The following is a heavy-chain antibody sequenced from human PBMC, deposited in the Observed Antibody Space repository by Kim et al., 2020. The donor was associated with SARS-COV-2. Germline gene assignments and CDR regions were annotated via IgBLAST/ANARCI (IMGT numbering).Heavy chain of an antibody. D-gene: IGHD3-22*01. V-gene: IGHV4-59*08. CDR1: GGSISSYY. J-gene: IGHJ3*02. CDR2: IYYSGST. Sequence: SETLSLTCTVSGGSISSYYWSWIRQPPGKGLEWIGYIYYSGSTNYNPSLKSRVTISVDTSKNQFSLKLSSVTAADQAVYYCARHWLYSDSSGFGGEAFD. CDR3: ARHWLYSDSSGFGGEAFD.